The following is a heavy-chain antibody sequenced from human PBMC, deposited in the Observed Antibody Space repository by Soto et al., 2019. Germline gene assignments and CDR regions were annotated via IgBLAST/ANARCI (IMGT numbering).Heavy chain of an antibody. CDR3: ARVTYGDNPYYFDY. Sequence: PSETLSLTCAVSGGSIISSNWWSFVRQPPGKGLEWIGEIYHSGSTNYNPSLKSRVTISVDKSKNQFSLKLSSVTAADMAVYYCARVTYGDNPYYFDYWGQGTLVTVSS. CDR1: GGSIISSNW. V-gene: IGHV4-4*02. CDR2: IYHSGST. J-gene: IGHJ4*02. D-gene: IGHD4-17*01.